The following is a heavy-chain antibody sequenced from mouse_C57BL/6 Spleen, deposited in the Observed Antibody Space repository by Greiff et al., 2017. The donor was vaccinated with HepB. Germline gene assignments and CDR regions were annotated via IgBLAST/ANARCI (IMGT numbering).Heavy chain of an antibody. V-gene: IGHV1-15*01. CDR3: TRDRWDEDY. J-gene: IGHJ2*01. CDR2: IDPETGGT. D-gene: IGHD4-1*01. Sequence: QVQLQQSGAELVRPGASVTLSCKASGYTFTDYEMHWVKQTPVHGLEWIGAIDPETGGTAYNQKFKGKAILTADKSSSTAYMELRSLTSEDSAVYYCTRDRWDEDYWGQGTTLTVSS. CDR1: GYTFTDYE.